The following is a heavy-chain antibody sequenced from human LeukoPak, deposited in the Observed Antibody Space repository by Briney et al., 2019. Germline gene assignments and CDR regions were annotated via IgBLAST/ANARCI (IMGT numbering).Heavy chain of an antibody. CDR1: GGSISTSNYY. D-gene: IGHD1-14*01. J-gene: IGHJ3*02. Sequence: PSETLSLTCTVSGGSISTSNYYWGWIRQPPGKGLEWIGNIFYSGSTYYNPSLKSRVTISVDTSKNQFSLKLSSVTAADTAVYYCARDEPDFDAFDIWGQGTMVTVSS. V-gene: IGHV4-39*07. CDR2: IFYSGST. CDR3: ARDEPDFDAFDI.